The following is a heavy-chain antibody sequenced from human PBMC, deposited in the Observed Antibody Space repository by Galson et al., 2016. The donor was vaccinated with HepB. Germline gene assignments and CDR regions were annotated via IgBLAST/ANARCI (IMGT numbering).Heavy chain of an antibody. CDR3: AKENIAAAGAGFDP. V-gene: IGHV3-23*01. Sequence: SLRLSCAASGFTFSTYAMSWVRQAPGKGLEWVSTISRSATTTYYAESVKGRFTISRDNSKSTLSLQMNSLRAEDTAFYYCAKENIAAAGAGFDPWGQGTLVTVSS. CDR2: ISRSATTT. CDR1: GFTFSTYA. J-gene: IGHJ5*02. D-gene: IGHD6-13*01.